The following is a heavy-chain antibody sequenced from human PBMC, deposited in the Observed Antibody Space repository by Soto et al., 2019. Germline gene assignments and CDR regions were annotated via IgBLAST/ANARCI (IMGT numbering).Heavy chain of an antibody. CDR2: ISSRSYTI. J-gene: IGHJ6*02. CDR1: GFSFSTYS. Sequence: EVQLVEYGGGLVQPGGSLRLSCAASGFSFSTYSMNWVRQAPGKGLEWVSYISSRSYTIYYVDSVKGRFTISRDNAKNSLYLQMNSLRDEDTAVYYCARGGSSSDNGMDVWGQGTTVTVSS. D-gene: IGHD6-6*01. V-gene: IGHV3-48*02. CDR3: ARGGSSSDNGMDV.